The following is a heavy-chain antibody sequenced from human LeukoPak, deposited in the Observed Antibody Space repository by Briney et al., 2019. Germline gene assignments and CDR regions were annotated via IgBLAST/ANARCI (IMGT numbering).Heavy chain of an antibody. D-gene: IGHD2-2*01. CDR2: ISAYNGNT. Sequence: ASVKVSCKASGYTFTSYISWVRQAPGQGLEWMGWISAYNGNTNYAQKLQGRVTMTTDTSTSTAYMELRSLRSDDTAMYYCARAGDIVVVAVAGAGYYYMDVWGKGTTVTVSS. CDR1: GYTFTSY. CDR3: ARAGDIVVVAVAGAGYYYMDV. V-gene: IGHV1-18*01. J-gene: IGHJ6*03.